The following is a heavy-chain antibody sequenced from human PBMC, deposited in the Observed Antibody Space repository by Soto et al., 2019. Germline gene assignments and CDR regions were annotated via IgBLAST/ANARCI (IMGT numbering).Heavy chain of an antibody. Sequence: LETLCVRTSVSGGNVGGGVYYWTCIRQPPGKGLEWIGHIYYVSNTYYNPSLKSRVTMSADTSKNQFSLTLRSVTAADTAVYFCARGYCSGVNCYGRVAFAYWGQGTPVTVSS. J-gene: IGHJ4*02. V-gene: IGHV4-61*08. D-gene: IGHD2-15*01. CDR3: ARGYCSGVNCYGRVAFAY. CDR1: GGNVGGGVYY. CDR2: IYYVSNT.